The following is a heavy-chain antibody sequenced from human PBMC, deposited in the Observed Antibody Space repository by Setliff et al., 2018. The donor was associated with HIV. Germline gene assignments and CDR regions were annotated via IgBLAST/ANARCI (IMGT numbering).Heavy chain of an antibody. J-gene: IGHJ4*02. D-gene: IGHD6-6*01. Sequence: PSETLSLTCTVSGGSISSSSYYWGWIRQPPGKGLEWIGSIYYSGSTYYDPSLKSRVTISVDTSKNQFSLKLSSVTAADTAVYYCARGFLRIAALRPFPKLDAADYWGQGTLVTVSS. CDR3: ARGFLRIAALRPFPKLDAADY. CDR1: GGSISSSSYY. CDR2: IYYSGST. V-gene: IGHV4-39*01.